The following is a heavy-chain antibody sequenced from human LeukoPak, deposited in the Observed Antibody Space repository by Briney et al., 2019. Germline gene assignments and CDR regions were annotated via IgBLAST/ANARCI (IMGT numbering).Heavy chain of an antibody. J-gene: IGHJ4*02. Sequence: PGGSLRLSCAASGFPFTSHWLSWFRQSPGRGLEWVAHINSDGSEKNYVDSVKGRFTISRDNARNSQFLQMNSLRAEDTAVYYCYGSGSDYFGYWGQGTLVTVSS. CDR1: GFPFTSHW. CDR2: INSDGSEK. V-gene: IGHV3-7*01. CDR3: YGSGSDYFGY. D-gene: IGHD3-10*01.